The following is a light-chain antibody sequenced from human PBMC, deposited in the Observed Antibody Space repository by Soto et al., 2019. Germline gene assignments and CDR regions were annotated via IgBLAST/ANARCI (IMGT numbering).Light chain of an antibody. CDR3: ASHTTSLTWV. CDR1: SSDIGAYNH. J-gene: IGLJ3*02. CDR2: EVS. V-gene: IGLV2-14*01. Sequence: QSALTQAASASGSPRQSITISCTGTSSDIGAYNHVSWYQQHPGKAPKVLIYEVSDRPSGISNRFSGSKSGNTASLTISGLQAEDEADYYCASHTTSLTWVFGGGTKLTVL.